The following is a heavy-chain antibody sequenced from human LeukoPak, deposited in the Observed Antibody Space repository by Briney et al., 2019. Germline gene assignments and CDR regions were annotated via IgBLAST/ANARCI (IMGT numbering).Heavy chain of an antibody. Sequence: PGGSLRLSCAASGFTVSSNYMSWVRQAPGKGLEWVSVIYSGGSTYYADSVKGRFTISRDNAKNSLYLQMNSLRAEDTALYYCARRWGGSSWETFDYWGQGTLVTVSS. CDR1: GFTVSSNY. D-gene: IGHD6-13*01. V-gene: IGHV3-53*01. CDR2: IYSGGST. J-gene: IGHJ4*02. CDR3: ARRWGGSSWETFDY.